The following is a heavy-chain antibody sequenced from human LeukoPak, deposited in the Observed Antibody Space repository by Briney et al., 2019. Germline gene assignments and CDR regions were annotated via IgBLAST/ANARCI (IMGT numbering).Heavy chain of an antibody. CDR2: MKQDVGEK. J-gene: IGHJ4*02. D-gene: IGHD2-15*01. CDR3: ARDCGGSSPFDY. V-gene: IGHV3-7*01. Sequence: GRSLRLSCAASGFTAIGYSMNAVRQAPGKGGESVADMKQDVGEKYYADSVKGGFTISRDSAKNSLYLQMDSLIPRNRPGYYCARDCGGSSPFDYWGQGTLVTVSS. CDR1: GFTAIGYS.